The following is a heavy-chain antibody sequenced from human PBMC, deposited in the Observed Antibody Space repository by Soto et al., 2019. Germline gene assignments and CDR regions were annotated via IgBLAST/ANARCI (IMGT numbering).Heavy chain of an antibody. Sequence: SVKVSCKASGGTFSSYAISWVRQAPGQGLEWMGGIIPIFGTANYTQKFQGRVTITADESTSTAYMELSSLRSEDTAVYYCARTDTAMVLYYFDYWGQGTLVTVSS. CDR2: IIPIFGTA. D-gene: IGHD5-18*01. CDR3: ARTDTAMVLYYFDY. CDR1: GGTFSSYA. J-gene: IGHJ4*02. V-gene: IGHV1-69*13.